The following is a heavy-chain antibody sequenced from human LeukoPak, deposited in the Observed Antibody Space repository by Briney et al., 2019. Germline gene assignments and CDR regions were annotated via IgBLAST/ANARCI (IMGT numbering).Heavy chain of an antibody. CDR2: ISGSGGST. V-gene: IGHV3-23*01. J-gene: IGHJ4*02. D-gene: IGHD6-19*01. Sequence: PGGSLRLSCAASGFTFSSYAMSWVRQAPGKGLEWVSAISGSGGSTYYADSAKGQFTISRDNSKNTLYLQMNSLRAEDTAVYYCAKPTSRPYSSGWYTDYWGQGTLVTVSS. CDR3: AKPTSRPYSSGWYTDY. CDR1: GFTFSSYA.